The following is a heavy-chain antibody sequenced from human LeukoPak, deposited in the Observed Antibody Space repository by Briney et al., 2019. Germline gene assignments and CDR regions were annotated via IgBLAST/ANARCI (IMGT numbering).Heavy chain of an antibody. CDR2: IISNGDNT. Sequence: PGGSLRLSCSVSGFTFSSYVMHGVRQAPGKGLEYVAAIISNGDNTYYADSVKGRFTISRDNSKNTLYLQMSSLRVEDTAVYYCVKAVAGNLGVDYWGQGTLVTVSS. V-gene: IGHV3-64D*06. CDR1: GFTFSSYV. J-gene: IGHJ4*02. CDR3: VKAVAGNLGVDY. D-gene: IGHD6-19*01.